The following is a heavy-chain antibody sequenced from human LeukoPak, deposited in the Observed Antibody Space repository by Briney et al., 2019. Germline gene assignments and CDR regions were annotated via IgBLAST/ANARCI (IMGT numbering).Heavy chain of an antibody. CDR2: IYSGGST. CDR3: ARLHCSGGSCSYFDY. D-gene: IGHD2-15*01. J-gene: IGHJ4*02. V-gene: IGHV3-66*04. CDR1: GFTVSSNY. Sequence: SGGSLRLSCAASGFTVSSNYMSWVRQAPGKGLEWVSVIYSGGSTYYADSVKGRFTISRDNSKNTLYLQMNSLRAEDTAVYYCARLHCSGGSCSYFDYWGQGTLVTVSS.